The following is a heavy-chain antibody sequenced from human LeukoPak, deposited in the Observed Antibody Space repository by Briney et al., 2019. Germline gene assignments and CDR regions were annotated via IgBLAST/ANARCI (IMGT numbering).Heavy chain of an antibody. CDR2: IYYSGST. D-gene: IGHD2-2*01. CDR1: GGSISSSSYY. CDR3: ASKYCSSTSCYLTHFDY. Sequence: SETLSLTCTVSGGSISSSSYYWGWIRQPPGKGLEWIGSIYYSGSTYYNPSLKSRVTISVDTSKNQFSLKLSSVTAADTAVYYCASKYCSSTSCYLTHFDYWGQGTLVTVSS. J-gene: IGHJ4*02. V-gene: IGHV4-39*01.